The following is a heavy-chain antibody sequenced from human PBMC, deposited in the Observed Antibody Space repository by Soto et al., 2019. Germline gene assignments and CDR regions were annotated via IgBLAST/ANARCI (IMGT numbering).Heavy chain of an antibody. Sequence: QVQLVESGGGVVQPGQSLRLACVGSGFTFSNYGMHWVRQATGEGLEWVAVISYDEDNIYYADSVQGRFTISRDNSKETLYLQMNSLRPEETAVYFCAKSGTTVTTFSNFALWCRGTLVTVSS. J-gene: IGHJ2*01. V-gene: IGHV3-30*18. D-gene: IGHD4-17*01. CDR2: ISYDEDNI. CDR1: GFTFSNYG. CDR3: AKSGTTVTTFSNFAL.